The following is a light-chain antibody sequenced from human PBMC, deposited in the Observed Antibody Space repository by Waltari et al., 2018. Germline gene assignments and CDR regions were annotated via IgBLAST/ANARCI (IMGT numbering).Light chain of an antibody. V-gene: IGLV3-21*04. Sequence: SYVLTQPPAVSVAPGKTARITCGGNNIGRKSVHWYQQKPGQAPILFLYFDSDRPSGIPERFSGSNFGDTATLTISRVEAGDEADYYCQVWDRSSDSWVFGGGTKLTVL. CDR1: NIGRKS. CDR3: QVWDRSSDSWV. CDR2: FDS. J-gene: IGLJ3*02.